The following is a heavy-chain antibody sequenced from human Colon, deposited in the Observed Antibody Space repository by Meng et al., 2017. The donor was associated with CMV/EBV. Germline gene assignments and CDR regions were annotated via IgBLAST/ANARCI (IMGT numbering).Heavy chain of an antibody. J-gene: IGHJ4*02. D-gene: IGHD2-15*01. V-gene: IGHV3-7*01. CDR1: GFMFSRFW. Sequence: GESLKISCAASGFMFSRFWMTWLRQVPGRGPELVAHIKEDGSEKYFVASVKGRCTISRDNAKNSLYLQMNSLRAEDTAVYYCARDPGSGPIGYWGQGTLVTVSS. CDR3: ARDPGSGPIGY. CDR2: IKEDGSEK.